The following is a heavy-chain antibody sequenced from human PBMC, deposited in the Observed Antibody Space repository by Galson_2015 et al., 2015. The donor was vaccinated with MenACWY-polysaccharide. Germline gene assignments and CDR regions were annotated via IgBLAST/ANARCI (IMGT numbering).Heavy chain of an antibody. D-gene: IGHD3-16*01. V-gene: IGHV2-70*01. Sequence: PALVNPTQPLTLPCTFSGFSLRISSLSVSWIRQPPGKALEWLALIDWDDDKYYSTSLKTRLTIPKDTSKNQVVLTMTNMDPVDTATYYCARSWGEPPGDFDHWGQGTLVTVSS. CDR1: GFSLRISSLS. J-gene: IGHJ4*02. CDR2: IDWDDDK. CDR3: ARSWGEPPGDFDH.